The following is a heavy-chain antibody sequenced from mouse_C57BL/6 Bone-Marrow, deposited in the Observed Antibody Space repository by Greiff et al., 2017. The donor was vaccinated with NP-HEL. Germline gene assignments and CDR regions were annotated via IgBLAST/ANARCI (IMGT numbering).Heavy chain of an antibody. V-gene: IGHV1-19*01. CDR3: ARKGSGFAY. J-gene: IGHJ3*01. Sequence: EVQLQQSGPVLVKPGASVKMSCKASGYTFTDYYMNWVKQSHGKSLEWIGVINPYNGGTSYNQKFKGKATLTVDKSSSTAYMELNSLTSEDSAVYYCARKGSGFAYWGQGTLVTVSA. CDR1: GYTFTDYY. CDR2: INPYNGGT.